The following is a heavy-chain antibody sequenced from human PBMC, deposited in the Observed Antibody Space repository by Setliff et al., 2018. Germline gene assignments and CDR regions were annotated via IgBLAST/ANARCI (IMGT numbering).Heavy chain of an antibody. Sequence: GGSLRLSCAASGFAFNTYWMHWVRQVPGKGQVWVARINGDGSVANYADAVKGRFTISRDNAKNTLSLQMNTLKAEDTAVYYCTRDIVVFTDIDYYYSGMDVWGQGTAVTVSS. CDR2: INGDGSVA. CDR1: GFAFNTYW. V-gene: IGHV3-74*01. D-gene: IGHD2-21*01. CDR3: TRDIVVFTDIDYYYSGMDV. J-gene: IGHJ6*02.